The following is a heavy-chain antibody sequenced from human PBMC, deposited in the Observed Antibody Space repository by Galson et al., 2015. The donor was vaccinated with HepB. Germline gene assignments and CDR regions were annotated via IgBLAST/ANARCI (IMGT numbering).Heavy chain of an antibody. J-gene: IGHJ6*02. CDR1: GFTFSSYS. V-gene: IGHV3-48*01. Sequence: SLRLSCAASGFTFSSYSMNWVRQAPGKGLEWVSYISSSSSTIYYADSVKGRFTISRDNAKNSLYLQMNSLRAEDTAVYYCVVVAATRQHYYYYYGMDVWGQGTTVTVSS. CDR2: ISSSSSTI. CDR3: VVVAATRQHYYYYYGMDV. D-gene: IGHD2-15*01.